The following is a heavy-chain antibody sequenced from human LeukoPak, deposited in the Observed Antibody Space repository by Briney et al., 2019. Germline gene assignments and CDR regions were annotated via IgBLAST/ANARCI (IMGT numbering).Heavy chain of an antibody. CDR1: GFTFSSYS. D-gene: IGHD3-10*01. CDR3: AKLPYYYGSGSLPENDY. V-gene: IGHV3-23*01. J-gene: IGHJ4*02. CDR2: ISGSGGST. Sequence: GGSLRLSCAASGFTFSSYSMNWVRQAPGKGLEWVSAISGSGGSTYYADSVKGRFTISRDNSKNTLYLQMNSLRAEDTAVYYCAKLPYYYGSGSLPENDYWGQGTLVTVSS.